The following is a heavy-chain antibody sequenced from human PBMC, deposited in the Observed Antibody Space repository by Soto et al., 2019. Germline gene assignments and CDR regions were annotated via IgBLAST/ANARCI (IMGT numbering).Heavy chain of an antibody. Sequence: GXSVKDSCKASGGTFSSYAISWVRQAPVQGLEWMGGIIPIFGTANYAQKFQGRVTITADESTSTAYMELSRLRSEDTAVYYCARLRYFDWLPDYYGMDVWGQGTTVTVSS. D-gene: IGHD3-9*01. V-gene: IGHV1-69*01. CDR2: IIPIFGTA. CDR3: ARLRYFDWLPDYYGMDV. CDR1: GGTFSSYA. J-gene: IGHJ6*02.